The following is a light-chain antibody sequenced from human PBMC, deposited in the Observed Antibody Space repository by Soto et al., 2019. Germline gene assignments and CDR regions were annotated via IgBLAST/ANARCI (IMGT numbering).Light chain of an antibody. CDR2: EAT. J-gene: IGLJ1*01. CDR3: ISYKTDDTFV. Sequence: ALTQPPSVSGSPGQSITVSCTGTSSDIGASNFVSWYQHLPGRAPKVIIFEATNRPSGVSDRFSGSKAGITASLTISGLQADDEGEYFCISYKTDDTFVFGTGTKVTVL. CDR1: SSDIGASNF. V-gene: IGLV2-14*01.